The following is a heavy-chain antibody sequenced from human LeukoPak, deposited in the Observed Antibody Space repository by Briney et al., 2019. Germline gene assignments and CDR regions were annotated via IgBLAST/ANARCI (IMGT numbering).Heavy chain of an antibody. V-gene: IGHV4-59*02. CDR3: ARSLSGLDSGDR. CDR2: FYSGGST. Sequence: SETLSLTCTVFGDSVSSNHWSWIRQPPGKGLEWIGTFYSGGSTNYNPSLKSRLTISVDTSKNQFSLKLSSVTAADTAVYYCARSLSGLDSGDRWGQGTLVTVSS. J-gene: IGHJ5*02. D-gene: IGHD5-12*01. CDR1: GDSVSSNH.